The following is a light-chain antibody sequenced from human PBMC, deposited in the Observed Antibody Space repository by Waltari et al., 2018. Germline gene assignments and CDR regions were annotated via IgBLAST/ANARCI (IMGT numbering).Light chain of an antibody. J-gene: IGKJ2*01. CDR3: QQYNNWPPPYT. CDR1: QSVSSN. CDR2: GAS. Sequence: EIVMTQSPATLSVSPGERATLSCRASQSVSSNLAGYQQKPGQAPRLLIYGASTRATGIPARFSGSGSWTEFTLTISSLQSEDFAVYYCQQYNNWPPPYTFGQGTKLEIK. V-gene: IGKV3-15*01.